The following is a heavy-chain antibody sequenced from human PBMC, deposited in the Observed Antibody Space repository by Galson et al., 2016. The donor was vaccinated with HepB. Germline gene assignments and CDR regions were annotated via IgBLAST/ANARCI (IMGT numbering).Heavy chain of an antibody. J-gene: IGHJ5*02. CDR3: AKDHGNRWLNNRFHP. CDR1: GFTFSNYG. CDR2: MSHDGGHI. Sequence: SLRLSCAASGFTFSNYGMHWIRQAPGKGLEWVAVMSHDGGHIFYVDSVKGRFSISRDNSKNTLYLQMNSLRDEDTAVYYCAKDHGNRWLNNRFHPWGQGTLVTVSS. V-gene: IGHV3-30*18. D-gene: IGHD6-19*01.